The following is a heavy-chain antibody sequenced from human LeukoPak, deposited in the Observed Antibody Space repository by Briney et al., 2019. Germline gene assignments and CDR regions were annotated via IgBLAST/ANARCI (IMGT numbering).Heavy chain of an antibody. CDR3: ARRSNPPGRIDH. CDR1: GFTYSSYS. CDR2: IYNSGST. V-gene: IGHV3-66*04. D-gene: IGHD1-14*01. Sequence: PGGSLRLSCAASGFTYSSYSMNWVLQAPGKELEWVAAIYNSGSTYYADSVKGRFTISRDNSKNTMYLQMNSLKGEDTAVYYCARRSNPPGRIDHWGQGTLVTVSS. J-gene: IGHJ4*02.